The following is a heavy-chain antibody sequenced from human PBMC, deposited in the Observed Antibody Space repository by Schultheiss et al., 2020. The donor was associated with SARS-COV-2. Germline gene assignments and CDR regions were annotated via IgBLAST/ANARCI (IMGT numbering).Heavy chain of an antibody. CDR1: GCLISSGYY. V-gene: IGHV4-38-2*01. CDR3: ARINCSGGSCFSIYYYYGMDV. J-gene: IGHJ6*02. Sequence: SQTLSLTCAVSGCLISSGYYWGWVRQPPGKGLEWIASIYYSGNTCYNPSLQSRVAISVDTSKNQFSLRLNSVTAADTAVYYCARINCSGGSCFSIYYYYGMDVWGQGTTVTVSS. CDR2: IYYSGNT. D-gene: IGHD2-15*01.